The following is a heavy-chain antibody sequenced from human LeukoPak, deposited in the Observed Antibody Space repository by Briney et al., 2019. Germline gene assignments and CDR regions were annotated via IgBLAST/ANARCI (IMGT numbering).Heavy chain of an antibody. Sequence: GGSLRLSCAASGFTLSDYYMSWIRQAPGKGLEWVSYISSSGSTIYYADSVKGRFTISRDNAKNSLYLQMNSLRPEDTALYYCVKDALAVGVTGYYAMDVWGQGTTVTVSS. V-gene: IGHV3-11*01. CDR3: VKDALAVGVTGYYAMDV. CDR2: ISSSGSTI. D-gene: IGHD1-26*01. CDR1: GFTLSDYY. J-gene: IGHJ6*02.